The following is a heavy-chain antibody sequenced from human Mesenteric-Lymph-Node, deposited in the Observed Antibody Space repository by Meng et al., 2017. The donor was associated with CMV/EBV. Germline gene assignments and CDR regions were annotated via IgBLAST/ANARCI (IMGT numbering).Heavy chain of an antibody. CDR2: INTGTGNP. D-gene: IGHD6-13*01. J-gene: IGHJ5*02. V-gene: IGHV7-4-1*02. Sequence: VSCKTSGYTVTSYAMNWVRQAPGKGLEWMGWINTGTGNPTYAQGFTGRFVFSLDTSVSTAYLQINSLQADDTAVYYCARDLYSASLSWGQGTLVTVSS. CDR3: ARDLYSASLS. CDR1: GYTVTSYA.